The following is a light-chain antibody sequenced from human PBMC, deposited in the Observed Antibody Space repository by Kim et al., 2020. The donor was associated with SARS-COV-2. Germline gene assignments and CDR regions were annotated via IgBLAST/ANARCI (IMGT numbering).Light chain of an antibody. J-gene: IGLJ1*01. Sequence: QSALTQPASVSGSPGQSITISCTGTSSHVGGYNYVSWYQQHPGKAPKLMIYDVSNRPSGVSNRFSGSKSGNTASLTISGLQAEDEADYYCSSYTSSSTLYVFGTGTKVTVL. V-gene: IGLV2-14*03. CDR3: SSYTSSSTLYV. CDR2: DVS. CDR1: SSHVGGYNY.